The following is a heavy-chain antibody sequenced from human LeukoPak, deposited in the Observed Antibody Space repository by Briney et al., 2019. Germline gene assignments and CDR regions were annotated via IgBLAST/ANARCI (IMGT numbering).Heavy chain of an antibody. V-gene: IGHV3-21*01. D-gene: IGHD4-17*01. Sequence: GGSLRLSCAASGFTFSSYSMNWVRQAPGKGLEWVSSISSSSSYIYYADSVKGRFTISRDNAKNSLYLQMNSLRAEDTAVYYCASAHGDYGSYWGQGTLVTVSS. CDR2: ISSSSSYI. CDR3: ASAHGDYGSY. J-gene: IGHJ4*02. CDR1: GFTFSSYS.